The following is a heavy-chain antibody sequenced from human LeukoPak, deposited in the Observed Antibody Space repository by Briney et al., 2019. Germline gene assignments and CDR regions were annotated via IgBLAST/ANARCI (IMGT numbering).Heavy chain of an antibody. CDR3: ARIRLHYFDY. CDR1: GGSISSGGYY. V-gene: IGHV4-31*03. Sequence: SETLSLTCTVSGGSISSGGYYWSWIRQHPGKGLEWIGYIYYSGNTYYNPSLKSRVTISVDTSKNQFSLKLSSVTAADTAVYYCARIRLHYFDYWGQGTLVTVSS. CDR2: IYYSGNT. J-gene: IGHJ4*02.